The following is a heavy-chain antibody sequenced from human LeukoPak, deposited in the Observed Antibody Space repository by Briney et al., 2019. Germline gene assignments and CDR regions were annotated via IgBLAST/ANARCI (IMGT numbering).Heavy chain of an antibody. CDR2: ISSSSRYI. J-gene: IGHJ4*02. CDR3: ARGEYFFDY. V-gene: IGHV3-21*01. Sequence: GSLRLSCAASGFTFSSYSMNWVRQAPGKGLEWVSSISSSSRYIYYADSMKGRFTMSRDNAKNSLYLQVNSLRVEDTAVYYCARGEYFFDYWGQGTLVTVSS. D-gene: IGHD3-16*01. CDR1: GFTFSSYS.